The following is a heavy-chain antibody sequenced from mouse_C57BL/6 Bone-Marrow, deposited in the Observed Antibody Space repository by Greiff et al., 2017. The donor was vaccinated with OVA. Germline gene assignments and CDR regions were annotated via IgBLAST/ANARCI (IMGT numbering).Heavy chain of an antibody. Sequence: VQLQQSGAELVRPGASVKLSCTASGFNIKDDYMHWVKQRPEQGLEWIGWIDPENGDTEYASKFQGKATITADTSSNTAYLQLSSLTSADPAVSYCTTRDGYWAYWRQGSLVTVSA. CDR1: GFNIKDDY. CDR2: IDPENGDT. D-gene: IGHD2-3*01. V-gene: IGHV14-4*01. J-gene: IGHJ3*01. CDR3: TTRDGYWAY.